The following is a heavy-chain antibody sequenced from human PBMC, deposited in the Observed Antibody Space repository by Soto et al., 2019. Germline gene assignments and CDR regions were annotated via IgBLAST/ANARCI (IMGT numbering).Heavy chain of an antibody. Sequence: DVQLVESGGGLIQPGESLRLSCAGFGLTVSGKKYVAWVRQAPGKGLEWVSALYDVDGTYYADSVKGRFTTSRDSSKTTVYLQMNGLRPDDTAVYYCASWHEREHAYDVWGQGTTVTVSS. J-gene: IGHJ3*01. D-gene: IGHD1-1*01. CDR2: LYDVDGT. V-gene: IGHV3-53*01. CDR1: GLTVSGKKY. CDR3: ASWHEREHAYDV.